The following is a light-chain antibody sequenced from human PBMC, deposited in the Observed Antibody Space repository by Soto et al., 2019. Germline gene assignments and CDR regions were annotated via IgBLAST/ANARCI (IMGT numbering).Light chain of an antibody. CDR2: GAS. CDR3: HHYGNSPPYT. Sequence: EIVLTQSPGTLSMSPGERVVLSCRASQSVSSTNLAWYQHKPGQTPRLLIYGASNRATGIPDRFSGSGSGTDFTLAISRLEPEDFAVYYCHHYGNSPPYTFGQGTKLEIK. J-gene: IGKJ2*01. V-gene: IGKV3-20*01. CDR1: QSVSSTN.